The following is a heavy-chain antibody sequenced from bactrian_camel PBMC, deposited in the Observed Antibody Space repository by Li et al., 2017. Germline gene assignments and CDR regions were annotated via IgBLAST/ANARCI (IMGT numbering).Heavy chain of an antibody. D-gene: IGHD1*01. V-gene: IGHV3S54*01. CDR2: ITTGSGTA. Sequence: QLVESGGGSVQAGGSLRLSCKFSEFEFPSKCVGWFRKQREGVAVITTGSGTAFYGDSVKGRFTISQDIANNAVYLQMNSLKPEDTAMYYCGVGPRNRQACGKYTANFWGQGTQVTVS. CDR3: GVGPRNRQACGKYTANF. CDR1: EFEFPSKC. J-gene: IGHJ4*01.